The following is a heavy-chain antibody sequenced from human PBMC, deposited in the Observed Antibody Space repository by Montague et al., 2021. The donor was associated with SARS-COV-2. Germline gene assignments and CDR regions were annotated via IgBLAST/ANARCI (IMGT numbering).Heavy chain of an antibody. V-gene: IGHV4-59*01. CDR2: IYYSGST. CDR1: GGSISSNY. Sequence: SETLSLTCTVSGGSISSNYWNWIRQPPGRGLEWIGYIYYSGSTNYNPSLESRVTISADTSKNHFSLKLRSVTAADTAVYYCAREISRPDYFDYWGQGTLVTVSS. J-gene: IGHJ4*02. D-gene: IGHD2-15*01. CDR3: AREISRPDYFDY.